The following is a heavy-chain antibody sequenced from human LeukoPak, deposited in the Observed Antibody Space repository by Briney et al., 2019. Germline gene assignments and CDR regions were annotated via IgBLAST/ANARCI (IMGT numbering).Heavy chain of an antibody. CDR1: GFTFSSYA. Sequence: KAGGSLRLSCAASGFTFSSYAMSWVRQPPGKGLEWIGSIYYSGSTYYNPSLKSRVTISVDTSKNQFSLKLSSVTAADTAVYYCARIPLYYDFWSGYVSDQTKNWFDPWGQGTLVTVSS. V-gene: IGHV4-38-2*01. D-gene: IGHD3-3*01. CDR2: IYYSGST. J-gene: IGHJ5*02. CDR3: ARIPLYYDFWSGYVSDQTKNWFDP.